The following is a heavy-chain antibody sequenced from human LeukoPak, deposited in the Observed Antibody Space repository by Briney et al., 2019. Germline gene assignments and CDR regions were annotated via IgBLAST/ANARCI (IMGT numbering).Heavy chain of an antibody. V-gene: IGHV3-15*01. D-gene: IGHD2-2*01. J-gene: IGHJ4*02. CDR2: IKSKTDGGTT. CDR1: GFTFNSYN. Sequence: TPGGSLRLSCAASGFTFNSYNMNWVRQAPGKGLEWVGRIKSKTDGGTTDYAAPVKGRFTISRDDSKNTLYLQMNSLKTEDTAVYYCTTDRTGYCSSTSCPTRADYWGQGTLVTVSS. CDR3: TTDRTGYCSSTSCPTRADY.